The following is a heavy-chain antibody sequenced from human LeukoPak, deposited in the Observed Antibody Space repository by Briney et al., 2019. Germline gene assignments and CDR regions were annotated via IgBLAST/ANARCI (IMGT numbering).Heavy chain of an antibody. CDR3: ARVEGQWLVLDY. CDR2: INPNGGGT. V-gene: IGHV1-2*02. D-gene: IGHD6-19*01. Sequence: ASVKVSCKASGNTFTGSYMHWVRQAPGQGLGWMGWINPNGGGTYYAQTFQGRVTLTRDTSITTAYMELSRLTSDDTAVYYCARVEGQWLVLDYWGQGTLVTVSS. J-gene: IGHJ4*02. CDR1: GNTFTGSY.